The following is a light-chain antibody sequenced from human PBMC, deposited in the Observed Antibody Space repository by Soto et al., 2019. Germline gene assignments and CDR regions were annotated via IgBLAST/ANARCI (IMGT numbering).Light chain of an antibody. Sequence: QSALTQPASVCGSPGQSITISCTGASSDIGAFPYVSWYQKYPGKAPKLIISDVSIRPSGVSPRFSASKSGNTASLTVSGLQAEDEADYYCCAYAGSSNLYVFGTGTKLTVL. CDR2: DVS. CDR1: SSDIGAFPY. J-gene: IGLJ1*01. V-gene: IGLV2-14*01. CDR3: CAYAGSSNLYV.